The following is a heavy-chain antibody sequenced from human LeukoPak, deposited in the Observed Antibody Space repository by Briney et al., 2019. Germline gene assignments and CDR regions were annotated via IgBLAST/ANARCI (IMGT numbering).Heavy chain of an antibody. J-gene: IGHJ5*02. D-gene: IGHD3-3*01. V-gene: IGHV4-39*01. Sequence: PSETLSLTCTVSGGSISSSSYYWGWIRQPPGKGLEWIGSIYYSGSTYYNPSLKSRVTISVDTSKNQFSLKLSSVTAADTAVYYCARTSWSGYYSNNWFDPWGQGTLVTVSS. CDR1: GGSISSSSYY. CDR2: IYYSGST. CDR3: ARTSWSGYYSNNWFDP.